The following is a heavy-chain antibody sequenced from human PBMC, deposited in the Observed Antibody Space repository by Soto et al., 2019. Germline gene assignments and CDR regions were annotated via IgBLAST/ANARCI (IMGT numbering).Heavy chain of an antibody. CDR2: IWYDGSNK. CDR1: GFTFSSYG. D-gene: IGHD3-22*01. Sequence: SLRLSCAASGFTFSSYGMHWVRQAPGKGLEWVAVIWYDGSNKYYADSVKGRFTISRDNSKNTLYLQMNSLRAEDTAVYYCARDSDYYDSSGYYFDYWGQGTLVTVSS. V-gene: IGHV3-33*01. CDR3: ARDSDYYDSSGYYFDY. J-gene: IGHJ4*02.